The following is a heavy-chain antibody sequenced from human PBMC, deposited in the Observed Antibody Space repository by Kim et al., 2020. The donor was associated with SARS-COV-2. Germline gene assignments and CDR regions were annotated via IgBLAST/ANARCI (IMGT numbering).Heavy chain of an antibody. J-gene: IGHJ4*02. CDR1: GFTFSDYW. D-gene: IGHD3-10*01. V-gene: IGHV3-74*01. CDR2: ISPDETRT. Sequence: GGSLRLSCAASGFTFSDYWMHWVRHAPGKGLMWVSHISPDETRTNYADSLKGRFTISRDNAKNTLYLQMNSLTADDMAVYYCGRDLFGLRDYWGQGTLVTVSS. CDR3: GRDLFGLRDY.